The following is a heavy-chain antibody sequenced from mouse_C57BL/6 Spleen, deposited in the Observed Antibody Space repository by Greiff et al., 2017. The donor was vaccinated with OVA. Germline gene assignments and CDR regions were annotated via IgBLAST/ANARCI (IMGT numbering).Heavy chain of an antibody. CDR3: ARFNYPFAY. D-gene: IGHD2-1*01. Sequence: QVQLQQPGAELVKPGASVKLSCKASGYTFTSYWMQWVKQRPGQGLEWIGEIDPSDSYTNYNQKFKGKATLTVDTSSSTAYMQLSSLTSEDSAVYYCARFNYPFAYWGQGTLVTVSA. J-gene: IGHJ3*01. V-gene: IGHV1-50*01. CDR2: IDPSDSYT. CDR1: GYTFTSYW.